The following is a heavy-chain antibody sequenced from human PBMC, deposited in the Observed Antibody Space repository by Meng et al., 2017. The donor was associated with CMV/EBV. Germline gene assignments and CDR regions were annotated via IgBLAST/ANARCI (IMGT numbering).Heavy chain of an antibody. J-gene: IGHJ6*02. V-gene: IGHV1-2*02. CDR1: GYTFTGYY. Sequence: ASVKVSCKASGYTFTGYYMHWVRQAPGQGLEWMGWINPNSGGTNYAQKFQGRVTMTRDTSISTAYMELSRLRSDDTAVYYCASLYYEFWSGYWGNYYYGMDVWGQGTTVTVSS. D-gene: IGHD3-3*01. CDR3: ASLYYEFWSGYWGNYYYGMDV. CDR2: INPNSGGT.